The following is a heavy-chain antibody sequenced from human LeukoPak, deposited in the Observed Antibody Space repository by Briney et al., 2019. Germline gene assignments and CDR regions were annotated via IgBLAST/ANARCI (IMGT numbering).Heavy chain of an antibody. CDR3: ARALLDYFPFDY. CDR2: IQEDGKKE. CDR1: GFTFTKFW. J-gene: IGHJ4*02. Sequence: GGSLRLSCEASGFTFTKFWMSWVRQAPGKGLEWVANIQEDGKKENYVDSVRGRFTISRDNANNSIYLQMNSLRVEDTAVYYCARALLDYFPFDYWGQGTLVTVSS. V-gene: IGHV3-7*01. D-gene: IGHD2/OR15-2a*01.